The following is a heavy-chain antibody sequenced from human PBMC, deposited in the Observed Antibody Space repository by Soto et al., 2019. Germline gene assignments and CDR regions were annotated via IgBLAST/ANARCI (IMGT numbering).Heavy chain of an antibody. D-gene: IGHD3-3*01. CDR2: TSGSGDTE. Sequence: GGSLRLSCVASGFTFRSFGMSWVRQAPGKGLEWVAGTSGSGDTEYYADSVKGRFTISRDNSKNTLYLQMNDLRAEDTAIYFCARDYLEDFWGQGTLVTVSS. CDR1: GFTFRSFG. CDR3: ARDYLEDF. V-gene: IGHV3-23*01. J-gene: IGHJ4*02.